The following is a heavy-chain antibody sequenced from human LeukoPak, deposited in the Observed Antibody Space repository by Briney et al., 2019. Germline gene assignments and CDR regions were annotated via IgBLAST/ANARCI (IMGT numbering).Heavy chain of an antibody. CDR1: GFTFSSYA. D-gene: IGHD3-10*01. CDR3: ARDPGLLWFGELLYP. J-gene: IGHJ5*02. CDR2: ISSNGGST. V-gene: IGHV3-64*01. Sequence: GGSLRLSCAASGFTFSSYAMHWVRQAPGKGLEYVSAISSNGGSTYYANSVKGRFTISRDNSKNTLYLQMNSLRAEDTAVYYCARDPGLLWFGELLYPWGQGTLVTVSS.